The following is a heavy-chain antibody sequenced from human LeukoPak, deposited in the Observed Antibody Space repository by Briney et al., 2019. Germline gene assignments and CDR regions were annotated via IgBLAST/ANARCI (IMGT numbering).Heavy chain of an antibody. Sequence: GGNLRLSCAASGFTFSSYGMSWVRQAPGKGLEWVSAISGSGGSTYYADSVKGRFTISRDNTKNTLYLRMNSLGAAAMSVYYCAKSSDILFDYWGERTLVTVSS. CDR2: ISGSGGST. J-gene: IGHJ4*02. CDR1: GFTFSSYG. CDR3: AKSSDILFDY. V-gene: IGHV3-23*01. D-gene: IGHD3-9*01.